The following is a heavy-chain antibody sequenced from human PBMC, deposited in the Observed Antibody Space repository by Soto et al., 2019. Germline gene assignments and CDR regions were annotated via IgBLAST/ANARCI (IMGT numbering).Heavy chain of an antibody. CDR2: LYSTGST. V-gene: IGHV4-4*07. D-gene: IGHD2-15*01. J-gene: IGHJ4*02. Sequence: LSLTCTASGGSVSSHYWSWIRQAAGKGLEWIGRLYSTGSTNYNPSLRSRVTMSVGTSRNQFSLSLTSVTAAETAFYCCARQSGAGPTFPPRINFDFLGPGTLVTVSS. CDR3: ARQSGAGPTFPPRINFDF. CDR1: GGSVSSHY.